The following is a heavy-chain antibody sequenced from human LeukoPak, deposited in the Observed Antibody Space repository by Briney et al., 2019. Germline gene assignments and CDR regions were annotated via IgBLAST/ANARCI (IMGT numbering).Heavy chain of an antibody. CDR3: TRDFDFSSAI. Sequence: GGSLRLSCAASGFTFSSYWMHWVRQAPGKGLVWVSRISPDGSTAGHADSVKGRFTTSRDNAKNTLFLQMNSLRAEDTAVYYCTRDFDFSSAIWGQGTLVTVSS. CDR1: GFTFSSYW. V-gene: IGHV3-74*01. CDR2: ISPDGSTA. D-gene: IGHD3-3*01. J-gene: IGHJ4*02.